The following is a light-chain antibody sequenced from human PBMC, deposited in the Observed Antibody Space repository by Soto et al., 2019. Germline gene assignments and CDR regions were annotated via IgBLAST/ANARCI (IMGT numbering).Light chain of an antibody. V-gene: IGKV3-15*01. CDR3: QQYNNWPYT. Sequence: EIVMTQSPGTLSVFPGERATLSCRASETVTSKLAWYQQKPGQAPRLLIYGASTRATGIPARFSGSGSGTEFTLTISSLQSEDFAVYYCQQYNNWPYTFGQGTKLEIK. CDR1: ETVTSK. J-gene: IGKJ2*01. CDR2: GAS.